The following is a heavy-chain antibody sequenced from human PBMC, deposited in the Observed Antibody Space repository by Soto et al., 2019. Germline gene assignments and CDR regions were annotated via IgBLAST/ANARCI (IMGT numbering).Heavy chain of an antibody. V-gene: IGHV4-31*03. J-gene: IGHJ4*02. CDR1: GGSISSGGYY. Sequence: QVQLQESGPGLVKPSQTLSLTCTVSGGSISSGGYYWSWIRQHPGKGLEWIGYIYYSGSTYYNPSLKSRVTISVDTYKNQFSLKLSSVTAADTAVYYCARGRYDFWSGYPYFDYWGQGTLVTVSS. D-gene: IGHD3-3*01. CDR2: IYYSGST. CDR3: ARGRYDFWSGYPYFDY.